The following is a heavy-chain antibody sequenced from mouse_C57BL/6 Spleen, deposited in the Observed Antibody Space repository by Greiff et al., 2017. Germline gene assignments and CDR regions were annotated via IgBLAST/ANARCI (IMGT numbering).Heavy chain of an antibody. CDR2: LDPANGNT. J-gene: IGHJ1*03. V-gene: IGHV14-3*01. CDR3: AFYYGNLHWYFDV. D-gene: IGHD2-1*01. Sequence: EVTLVASVAELVRPGASVKLSCTASGFNIKNTYMHWVKQRPEQGLEWIGRLDPANGNTKYAPKFQGKATITADTSSNTAYLQLSSLTSEDTAIYYCAFYYGNLHWYFDVWGTGTTVTVSS. CDR1: GFNIKNTY.